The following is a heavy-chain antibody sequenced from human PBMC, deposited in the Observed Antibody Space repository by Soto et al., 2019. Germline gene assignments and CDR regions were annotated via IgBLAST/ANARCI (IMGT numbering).Heavy chain of an antibody. D-gene: IGHD6-6*01. CDR1: GGTFSSYA. CDR3: ARPTRIAASPYYYYGMDV. CDR2: IIPIFGTA. V-gene: IGHV1-69*01. Sequence: QVQLVQSGAEVKKPGSSVKVSCKASGGTFSSYAISWVRQAPGQGLEWMGGIIPIFGTANYAQKFQGRVTITADESTSTAYMELSSLRSEDTAVYYCARPTRIAASPYYYYGMDVWGQGTTVTVSS. J-gene: IGHJ6*02.